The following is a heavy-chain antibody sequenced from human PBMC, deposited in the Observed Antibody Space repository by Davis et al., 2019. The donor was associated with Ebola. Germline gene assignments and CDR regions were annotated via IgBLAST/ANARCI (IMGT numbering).Heavy chain of an antibody. Sequence: GESLKISCAASGFTFSSYSMHWVRQAPGKGLEWVAVISSGGSNNYYADSVKGRFTISRDNSKNTLYLQMNSLRAEDTAVYYCARDPGEIAAIIYYYGMDVWGQGTTVTVSS. J-gene: IGHJ6*02. CDR3: ARDPGEIAAIIYYYGMDV. V-gene: IGHV3-30-3*01. CDR1: GFTFSSYS. CDR2: ISSGGSNN. D-gene: IGHD2-2*02.